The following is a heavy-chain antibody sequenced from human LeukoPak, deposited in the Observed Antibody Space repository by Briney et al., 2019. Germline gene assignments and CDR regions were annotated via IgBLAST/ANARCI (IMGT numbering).Heavy chain of an antibody. CDR1: GYTFTSYG. J-gene: IGHJ6*03. Sequence: ASVKVSCKASGYTFTSYGISWVRQAPGQGLEWMGWISAYNGNTNYAQKLQGRVTMTTDTSTSTAYMELRSLRSDDTAVYYCARSSFVVYGDLSQYYYYYYYMDVWGKGTTVTISS. D-gene: IGHD4-17*01. CDR3: ARSSFVVYGDLSQYYYYYYYMDV. CDR2: ISAYNGNT. V-gene: IGHV1-18*01.